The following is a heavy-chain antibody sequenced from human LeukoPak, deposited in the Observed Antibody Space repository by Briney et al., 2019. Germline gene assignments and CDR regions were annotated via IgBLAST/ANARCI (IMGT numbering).Heavy chain of an antibody. CDR2: INHSGST. D-gene: IGHD2-2*01. Sequence: SETLSLTCAVYGGSFSGYYWSWIRQPPGKGLEWIGEINHSGSTNYNPSLKSPVTISVDTSKNPSSLKLSSVTAADTAVYYCARAGRLGYCSSTSCSRGYNWNYGGAFDIWGQGTMVTVSS. CDR1: GGSFSGYY. V-gene: IGHV4-34*01. CDR3: ARAGRLGYCSSTSCSRGYNWNYGGAFDI. J-gene: IGHJ3*02.